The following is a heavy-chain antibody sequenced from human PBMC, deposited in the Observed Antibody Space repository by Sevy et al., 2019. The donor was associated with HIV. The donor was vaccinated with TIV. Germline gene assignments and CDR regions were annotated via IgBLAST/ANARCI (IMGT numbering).Heavy chain of an antibody. CDR3: AKDVRYDSSGYFDY. V-gene: IGHV3-23*01. Sequence: GGSLRLSCAASRFTLRSYAMSWVRQAPGKGLEWVSAISGSGVSTYYADSVKGRFTISIDNSKNTLYLQMNSLRAEDTAVYYCAKDVRYDSSGYFDYWGQGILVTVSS. J-gene: IGHJ4*02. CDR2: ISGSGVST. CDR1: RFTLRSYA. D-gene: IGHD3-22*01.